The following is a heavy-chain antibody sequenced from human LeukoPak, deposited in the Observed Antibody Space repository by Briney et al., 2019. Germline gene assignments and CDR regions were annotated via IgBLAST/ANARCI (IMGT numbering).Heavy chain of an antibody. J-gene: IGHJ4*02. D-gene: IGHD2-2*01. CDR3: ATPRGVDVVAPRPFDY. CDR1: GFTFSSYA. V-gene: IGHV3-23*01. CDR2: ISGSGGST. Sequence: GGSLRPSCAASGFTFSSYAMSWVRQAPGKGLEWVSAISGSGGSTYYADSVKGRFTISRDNSKNTLYLQMNSLRAEDTAVYYCATPRGVDVVAPRPFDYWGQGTLVTVSS.